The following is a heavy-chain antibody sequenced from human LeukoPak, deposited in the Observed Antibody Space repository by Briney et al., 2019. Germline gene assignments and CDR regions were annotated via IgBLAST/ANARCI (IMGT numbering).Heavy chain of an antibody. Sequence: SEALSLTCAVYGGSFSGYYWSWIRQPPGKGLEWIGEINQSGSTNYNPSLKSRVTISVDTSKNQFSLKLSSVTAADTAVYYCARLLLIPRYYYGLGSHMDVWGKGTTVTISS. CDR3: ARLLLIPRYYYGLGSHMDV. CDR1: GGSFSGYY. CDR2: INQSGST. D-gene: IGHD3-10*01. J-gene: IGHJ6*03. V-gene: IGHV4-34*01.